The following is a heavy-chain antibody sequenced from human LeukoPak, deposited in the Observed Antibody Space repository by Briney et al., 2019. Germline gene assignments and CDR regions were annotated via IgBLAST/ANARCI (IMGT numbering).Heavy chain of an antibody. Sequence: SETLSLTCTVSGGSISSSSYYWGWIRQPPGKGLEWIGSIYYSGSTYYNPSLKSRVTISVDTSKNQFSLKLSSVTAADTAVYYCASDRWLGELWVDPWGQGTLVTVSS. CDR2: IYYSGST. CDR1: GGSISSSSYY. J-gene: IGHJ5*02. D-gene: IGHD3-16*01. CDR3: ASDRWLGELWVDP. V-gene: IGHV4-39*01.